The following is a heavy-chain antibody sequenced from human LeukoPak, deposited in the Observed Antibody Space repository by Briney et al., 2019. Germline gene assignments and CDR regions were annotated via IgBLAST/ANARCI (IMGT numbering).Heavy chain of an antibody. CDR1: GFTFSSYG. CDR3: AKDPKYCDSRSCEYYDYYIDV. D-gene: IGHD2-21*01. J-gene: IGHJ6*03. V-gene: IGHV3-30*02. CDR2: IRYDGSNK. Sequence: PGGSLRLSCAASGFTFSSYGMHWVRHAPGKGLEWVAFIRYDGSNKFYTDSVKGRFTISRDNSKNTLYLEMNSLRAEDTAVYFCAKDPKYCDSRSCEYYDYYIDVWGKGTPVTVSS.